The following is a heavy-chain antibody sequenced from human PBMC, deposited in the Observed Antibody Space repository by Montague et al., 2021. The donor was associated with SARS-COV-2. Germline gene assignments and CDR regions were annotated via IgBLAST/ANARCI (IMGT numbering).Heavy chain of an antibody. V-gene: IGHV4-61*02. D-gene: IGHD1-26*01. CDR2: IRTTGHT. Sequence: TLSLTCTVSGASSSTGIYYWSWIRQPAGKGLEWIGRIRTTGHTDYNSSLESRVFMSVDTSTNQFSLSLTSVTAADTAVYFCARFGSGTLEFDLWGQGTLVTVSS. J-gene: IGHJ4*02. CDR1: GASSSTGIYY. CDR3: ARFGSGTLEFDL.